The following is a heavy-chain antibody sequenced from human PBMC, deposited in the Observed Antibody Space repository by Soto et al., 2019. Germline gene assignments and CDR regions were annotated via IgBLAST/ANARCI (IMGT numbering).Heavy chain of an antibody. D-gene: IGHD3-3*01. CDR2: ISYDGSNK. Sequence: GGSLRLSCAASGFTFSSYGMHWVRQAPGKGLEWVAVISYDGSNKYYADSVKGRFTISRDNSKNTLYLQMNSLRAEDTAVYYCAKDRGSYDFWSGPYFDYWGQGTLVTVS. J-gene: IGHJ4*02. CDR3: AKDRGSYDFWSGPYFDY. V-gene: IGHV3-30*18. CDR1: GFTFSSYG.